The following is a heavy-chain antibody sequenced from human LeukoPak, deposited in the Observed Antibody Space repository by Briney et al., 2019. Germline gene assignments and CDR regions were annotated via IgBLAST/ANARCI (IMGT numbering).Heavy chain of an antibody. D-gene: IGHD1-26*01. CDR3: ARVGVGATRHFDY. J-gene: IGHJ4*02. CDR1: GGSVSSGSYY. Sequence: SETLSLTCTVSGGSVSSGSYYWSWIRQLPGKGLEWIGYIYYSGSTNYNPSLKSRVTISVDTSKNQFSLKLSSVTAADTAVYYCARVGVGATRHFDYWGQGTLVTVSS. CDR2: IYYSGST. V-gene: IGHV4-61*01.